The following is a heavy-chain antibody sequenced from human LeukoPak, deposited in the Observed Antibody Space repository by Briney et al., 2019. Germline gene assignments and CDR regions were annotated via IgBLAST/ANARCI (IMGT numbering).Heavy chain of an antibody. CDR2: IYYSGST. J-gene: IGHJ4*02. CDR1: GGSISSSSYY. D-gene: IGHD1-1*01. Sequence: SETLSLTCTVSGGSISSSSYYWGWIRQPPGKGLEWIGSIYYSGSTYYNPSLKSRVTISVDPSKNQFSLKLSSVTAADTAVYYCARTTPGRTGTTFPYFDYWGQGTLVTVSS. CDR3: ARTTPGRTGTTFPYFDY. V-gene: IGHV4-39*01.